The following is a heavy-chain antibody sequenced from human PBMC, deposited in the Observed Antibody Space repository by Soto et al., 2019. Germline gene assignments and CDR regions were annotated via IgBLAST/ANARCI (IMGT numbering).Heavy chain of an antibody. CDR2: ISYDGSNK. Sequence: QVQPVESGGGVVQPGRSLRLSCAASGFTFSSYAMHWVRQAPGKGLEWVAVISYDGSNKYYADSVKGRFTISRDNSKNTLYLQMNSLRAEDTAVYYCARDPAYYYGSGSYKFVGYFDYWGQGTLVTVSS. CDR3: ARDPAYYYGSGSYKFVGYFDY. J-gene: IGHJ4*02. D-gene: IGHD3-10*01. CDR1: GFTFSSYA. V-gene: IGHV3-30-3*01.